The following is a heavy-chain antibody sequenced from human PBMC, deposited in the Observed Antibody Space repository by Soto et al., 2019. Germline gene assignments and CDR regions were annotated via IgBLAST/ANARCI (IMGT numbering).Heavy chain of an antibody. CDR1: GFTFSSYG. J-gene: IGHJ4*02. D-gene: IGHD3-22*01. V-gene: IGHV3-30*18. CDR3: AKEDMDYYDSSGYYDPPDY. Sequence: GGSLRLSCAASGFTFSSYGMHWVRQAPGKGLEWVAVISYDGSNKYYADSVKGRFTISRDNSKNTLYLQMNSLRAEDTAVYYCAKEDMDYYDSSGYYDPPDYWGQGTLVTVSS. CDR2: ISYDGSNK.